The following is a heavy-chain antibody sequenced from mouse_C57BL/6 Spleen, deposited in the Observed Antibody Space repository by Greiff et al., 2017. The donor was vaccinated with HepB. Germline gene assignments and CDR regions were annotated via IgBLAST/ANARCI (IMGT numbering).Heavy chain of an antibody. CDR2: IDPSDSYT. CDR3: ARYPGTTMITTGYYYAMDY. D-gene: IGHD2-4*01. Sequence: QVQLQQPGAELVKPGASVKLSCKASGYTFTSYWMQWVKQRPGQGLEWIGEIDPSDSYTNYNQKFKGKATLTVDTSSSTAYMENSSLTSEDSAVYYSARYPGTTMITTGYYYAMDYWGQGTTVTVSS. CDR1: GYTFTSYW. V-gene: IGHV1-50*01. J-gene: IGHJ4*01.